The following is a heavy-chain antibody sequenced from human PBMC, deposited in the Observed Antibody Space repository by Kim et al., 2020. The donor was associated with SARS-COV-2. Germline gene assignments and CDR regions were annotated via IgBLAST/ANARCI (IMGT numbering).Heavy chain of an antibody. CDR2: ISWNSGSI. J-gene: IGHJ4*02. V-gene: IGHV3-9*01. CDR1: GFTFDDYA. Sequence: GGSLRLSCAASGFTFDDYAMHWVRQAPGKGLEWVSGISWNSGSIGYADSVKGRFTISRDNAKNSLYLQMNSLRAEDTALYYCAKGSDIAVAGEIDYWGQGTLVTVSS. D-gene: IGHD6-19*01. CDR3: AKGSDIAVAGEIDY.